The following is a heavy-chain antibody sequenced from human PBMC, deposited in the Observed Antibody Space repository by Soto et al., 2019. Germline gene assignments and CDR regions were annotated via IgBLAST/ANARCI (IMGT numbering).Heavy chain of an antibody. CDR1: EFSFNFYW. V-gene: IGHV3-74*01. Sequence: GGSLRLSCAASEFSFNFYWMHWVRQTPGKGLVWVSRINPVGTITNYADSVEGRFIISRDNAATTLYLQMNSLSAEDTAISYCTSDTFGLRDSWGQGTLVTVSS. CDR3: TSDTFGLRDS. J-gene: IGHJ4*02. CDR2: INPVGTIT. D-gene: IGHD3-3*01.